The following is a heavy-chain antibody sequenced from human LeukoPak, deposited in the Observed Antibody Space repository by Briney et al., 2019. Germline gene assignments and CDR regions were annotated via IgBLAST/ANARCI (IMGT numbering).Heavy chain of an antibody. CDR1: GYTFTSYY. V-gene: IGHV1-46*01. CDR2: INPNGGST. CDR3: AREPSGYGDAFDI. Sequence: ASVKVSCKASGYTFTSYYMHWVRQAPRQGLEWMGIINPNGGSTSYAEEFQGRVTMTRDTSTSTVYMELSSLRSEDTAVYYCAREPSGYGDAFDIWGQGTMVTVSS. D-gene: IGHD5-12*01. J-gene: IGHJ3*02.